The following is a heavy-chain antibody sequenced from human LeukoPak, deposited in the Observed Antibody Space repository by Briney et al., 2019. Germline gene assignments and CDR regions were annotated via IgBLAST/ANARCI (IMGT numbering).Heavy chain of an antibody. V-gene: IGHV4-59*01. CDR2: IYYSGST. J-gene: IGHJ4*02. CDR3: ARRSYRYYFDY. D-gene: IGHD3-16*02. Sequence: PSETLSLTCTVSGGSISSYYWSWIRKPPGKGLKWIGYIYYSGSTNYNPSLKSRVTISVDTSKNQFSLKLSSVTAADTAVYYCARRSYRYYFDYWGQGTLVTVSS. CDR1: GGSISSYY.